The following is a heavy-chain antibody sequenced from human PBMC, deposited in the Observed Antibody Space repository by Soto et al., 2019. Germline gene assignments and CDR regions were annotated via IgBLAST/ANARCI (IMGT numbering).Heavy chain of an antibody. V-gene: IGHV3-30*18. CDR1: GFTFNTYV. D-gene: IGHD3-3*01. Sequence: QVQLVESGGGVVQPGRSLRLSCAASGFTFNTYVMHWVRQAPGKGLEWVAVISNDGNRKYSADSVKGRFTISRDNSGNTSYLQMISLRAEVTAVYYCVKDHGTVYGVVNYYFDYWVQGTLVTVSS. CDR3: VKDHGTVYGVVNYYFDY. CDR2: ISNDGNRK. J-gene: IGHJ4*02.